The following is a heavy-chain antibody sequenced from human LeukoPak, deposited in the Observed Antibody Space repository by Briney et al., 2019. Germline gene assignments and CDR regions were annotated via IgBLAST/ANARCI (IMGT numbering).Heavy chain of an antibody. CDR2: MNPNSGNT. CDR3: ARDRAPLPRSSGWYGY. V-gene: IGHV1-8*01. CDR1: GYTFTSYD. D-gene: IGHD6-19*01. Sequence: ASVKVSCKASGYTFTSYDINWVRQATGQGLEWMGWMNPNSGNTGYAQKFQGRVTITRDTSASTAYMELSSLRSEDTAVYYCARDRAPLPRSSGWYGYWGQGTLVTVSS. J-gene: IGHJ4*02.